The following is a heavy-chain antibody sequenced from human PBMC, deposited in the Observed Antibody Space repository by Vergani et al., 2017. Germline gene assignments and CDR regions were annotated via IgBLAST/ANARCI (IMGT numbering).Heavy chain of an antibody. CDR3: AGGRCSGGSCYSRDYYFDY. Sequence: QVQLQQWGAGLLKPSETLSLTCAVYGGSFSGYYWSWIRPPPGKGLEWIGEINHRGSTNYNPSLKSRVTISVETSKNQFSLKLSSVTAADTAVYYYAGGRCSGGSCYSRDYYFDYWGQGTLVTVSS. V-gene: IGHV4-34*01. CDR2: INHRGST. D-gene: IGHD2-15*01. CDR1: GGSFSGYY. J-gene: IGHJ4*02.